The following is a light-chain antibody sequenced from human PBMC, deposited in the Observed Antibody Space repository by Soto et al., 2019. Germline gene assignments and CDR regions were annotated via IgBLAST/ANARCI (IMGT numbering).Light chain of an antibody. Sequence: DIVLTQSPASLSLPPGERATLSCRASQSVSSSFLAWYQQKPGQAPRLLIYGASRRATGIADRFTGSGSGTDFTLPISRLEPADFAVYYCQQYDSSLTFGLGNKVEIK. CDR2: GAS. CDR1: QSVSSSF. V-gene: IGKV3-20*01. CDR3: QQYDSSLT. J-gene: IGKJ1*01.